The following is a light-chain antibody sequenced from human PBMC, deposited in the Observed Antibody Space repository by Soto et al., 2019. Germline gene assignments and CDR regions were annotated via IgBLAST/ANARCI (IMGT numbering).Light chain of an antibody. V-gene: IGKV3-20*01. CDR2: GAS. J-gene: IGKJ1*01. CDR1: QSVSSNY. Sequence: EIVLTQSPGTLSLSPGERATLSCRATQSVSSNYLAWYQQKSGQAPRLLIYGASSRATGIPDRFSGGGSGTDFTLTITRLEPEDFAVYWCQQYDSSPRTFGQGTKVDIK. CDR3: QQYDSSPRT.